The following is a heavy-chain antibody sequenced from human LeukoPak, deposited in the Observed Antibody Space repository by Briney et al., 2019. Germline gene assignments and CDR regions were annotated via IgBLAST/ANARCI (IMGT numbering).Heavy chain of an antibody. CDR3: ARWYNWKTRMDV. CDR2: MNPNSGNT. J-gene: IGHJ6*02. CDR1: GYTFTSYD. V-gene: IGHV1-8*01. D-gene: IGHD1-20*01. Sequence: GASVTVSCKASGYTFTSYDINWVRQATGQGLEWMGWMNPNSGNTGYAQKFQGRVTMTRNTSISTAYMELSSLRSEDTAVYYRARWYNWKTRMDVWGQGTTVTVSS.